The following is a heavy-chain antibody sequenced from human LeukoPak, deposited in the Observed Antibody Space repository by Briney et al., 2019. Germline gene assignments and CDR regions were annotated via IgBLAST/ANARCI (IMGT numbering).Heavy chain of an antibody. D-gene: IGHD2-15*01. Sequence: ASVKVSCKASGYTFTSYGISWVRQAPGQGLEWMGWISAYNGNTNYAQKLQGRVTMTIDTSTSTAYMELRSLRSDDTAVYYCARYIVVVVAAMGYNWFDPWGQGTLVTVSS. CDR3: ARYIVVVVAAMGYNWFDP. J-gene: IGHJ5*02. V-gene: IGHV1-18*01. CDR2: ISAYNGNT. CDR1: GYTFTSYG.